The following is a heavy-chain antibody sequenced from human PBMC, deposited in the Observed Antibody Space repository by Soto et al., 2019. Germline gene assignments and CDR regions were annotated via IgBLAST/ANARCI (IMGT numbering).Heavy chain of an antibody. CDR1: GFTFSRYT. Sequence: EVQLEESGGGLVQPGGSLRLSCAASGFTFSRYTMNWVRQTPGKGLEWVSYISSGSLSIYYADSVKGRFTVYRDNAKNSLVLQMNSLRDEDTAVYYCARGGSSSDNGMDVWGQGTTVTVSS. V-gene: IGHV3-48*02. J-gene: IGHJ6*02. CDR2: ISSGSLSI. D-gene: IGHD3-16*01. CDR3: ARGGSSSDNGMDV.